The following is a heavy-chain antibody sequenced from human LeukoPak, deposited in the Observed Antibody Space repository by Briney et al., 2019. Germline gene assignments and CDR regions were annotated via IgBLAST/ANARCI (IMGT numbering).Heavy chain of an antibody. D-gene: IGHD1-26*01. CDR1: GFTFSGFA. J-gene: IGHJ6*01. V-gene: IGHV3-23*01. Sequence: GGSLTLSCAASGFTFSGFAMRWVRRTPGKGLEWVSDISGSGDNTLYADSVKGRFTISRDNSKNTLYLEMNSLRAEDTAIYYCAKMKGHPLPKYYMDVWGQGTTVTVSS. CDR2: ISGSGDNT. CDR3: AKMKGHPLPKYYMDV.